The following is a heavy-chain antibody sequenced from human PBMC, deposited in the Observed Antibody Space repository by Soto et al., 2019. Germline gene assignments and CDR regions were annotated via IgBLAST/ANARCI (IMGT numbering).Heavy chain of an antibody. CDR1: GYTFTSYD. Sequence: ASVKVSCKASGYTFTSYDINWVRQATGQGLEWMGWMNPNSGNTGYTQKFQGRVTMTRNTSISTAYMELSSLRSEDTAVYYCAVGIAARPTFYYYYYYMDVWGKGTTVTRLL. D-gene: IGHD6-6*01. V-gene: IGHV1-8*01. CDR2: MNPNSGNT. CDR3: AVGIAARPTFYYYYYYMDV. J-gene: IGHJ6*03.